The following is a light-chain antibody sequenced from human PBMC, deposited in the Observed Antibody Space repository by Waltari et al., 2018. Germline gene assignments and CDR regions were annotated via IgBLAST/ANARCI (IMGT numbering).Light chain of an antibody. CDR2: GNS. Sequence: QSVLTQPPSVSGAPGQRVTIPCTGSRPNIGAGSDVHWSQQLPETAPKLLIYGNSNRPAGVPDRFSGSKSGTSASLAITGLQAEDEADYYCQSYDSSLSAPVVFGGGTKLTVL. CDR3: QSYDSSLSAPVV. J-gene: IGLJ2*01. CDR1: RPNIGAGSD. V-gene: IGLV1-40*01.